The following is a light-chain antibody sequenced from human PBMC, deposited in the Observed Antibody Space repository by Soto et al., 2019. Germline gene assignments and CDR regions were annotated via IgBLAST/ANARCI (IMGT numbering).Light chain of an antibody. Sequence: EIVLMQSPGTLSLSPGERATLSCRASESVSNNYLAWYQQKPGQAPRLIIYGASIRATGIPDEYSGSGFGTEFTLIISRLEPKDFAVYYCQQYGSSGTFGQGTKVDIK. V-gene: IGKV3-20*01. CDR2: GAS. CDR3: QQYGSSGT. CDR1: ESVSNNY. J-gene: IGKJ1*01.